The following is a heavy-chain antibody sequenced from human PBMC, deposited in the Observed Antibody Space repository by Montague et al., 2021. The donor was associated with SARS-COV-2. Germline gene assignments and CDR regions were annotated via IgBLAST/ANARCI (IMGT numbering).Heavy chain of an antibody. CDR3: AGERQNPGGAPAFDI. J-gene: IGHJ3*02. V-gene: IGHV4-31*03. CDR1: GGSINSAGYY. D-gene: IGHD3-16*01. CDR2: IYYSGNT. Sequence: TLSLTCTVSGGSINSAGYYWSWIRHHPGMGLEWIGYIYYSGNTNYNPSLKSRVSISMDTSKNQFSLELSSVTAADTAVYYCAGERQNPGGAPAFDIWGQGTMVTVSA.